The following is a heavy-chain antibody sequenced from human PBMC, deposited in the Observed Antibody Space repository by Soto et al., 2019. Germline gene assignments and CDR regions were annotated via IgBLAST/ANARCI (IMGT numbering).Heavy chain of an antibody. CDR3: ARVRRGQLVGYYYYYMDV. J-gene: IGHJ6*03. CDR2: IYYSGST. CDR1: GGSISSGGYY. Sequence: SETLSLTCTVSGGSISSGGYYWSWIRQHPGKGLEWIGYIYYSGSTYYNPSLKSRVTISVDTSKNQFSLKLSSVTAADTAVYYCARVRRGQLVGYYYYYMDVWGKGTTVTVSS. V-gene: IGHV4-31*03. D-gene: IGHD6-6*01.